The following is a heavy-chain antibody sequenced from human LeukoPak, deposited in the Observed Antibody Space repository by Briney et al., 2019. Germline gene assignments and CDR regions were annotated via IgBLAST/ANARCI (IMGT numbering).Heavy chain of an antibody. V-gene: IGHV3-66*01. CDR3: ARVWKFGECDY. Sequence: PGGSLRLSCAASGFTVSSNYMSWVRQAPGKGLEWVSVIYSGGSTYYADSVKGRFTISRDNSKNTLYLQMNSLRAEDTAVYYCARVWKFGECDYWGQGTLVTVSS. CDR2: IYSGGST. J-gene: IGHJ4*02. D-gene: IGHD3-10*01. CDR1: GFTVSSNY.